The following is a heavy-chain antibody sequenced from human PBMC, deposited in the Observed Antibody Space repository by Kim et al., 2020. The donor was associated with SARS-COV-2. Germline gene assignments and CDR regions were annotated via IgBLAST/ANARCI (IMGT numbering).Heavy chain of an antibody. D-gene: IGHD4-17*01. CDR3: ARSMTTLMYFDY. J-gene: IGHJ4*02. V-gene: IGHV3-33*01. Sequence: YYADTTKGRFTISRDNSKTTLYLQMNSLRAEDTAVYYCARSMTTLMYFDYWGQGTLVTVSS.